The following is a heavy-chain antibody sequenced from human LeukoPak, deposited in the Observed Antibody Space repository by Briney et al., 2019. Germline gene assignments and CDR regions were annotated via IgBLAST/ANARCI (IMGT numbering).Heavy chain of an antibody. V-gene: IGHV3-21*01. J-gene: IGHJ6*03. D-gene: IGHD3-10*01. CDR2: SSSSSSYI. CDR1: GFTFTTYT. CDR3: ARLSAYYYGSQFYYYMDV. Sequence: GGSLRLSCAASGFTFTTYTMNWVRQAPGKGLEWVSSSSSSSSYIYYADSVKGRFTISRDNAKNSLYLQMNSLRAEDTALYYCARLSAYYYGSQFYYYMDVWGKGTTVTVS.